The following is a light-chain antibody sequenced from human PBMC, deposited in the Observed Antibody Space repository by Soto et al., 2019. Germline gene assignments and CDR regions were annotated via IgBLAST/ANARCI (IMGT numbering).Light chain of an antibody. Sequence: QSVLAQPASVSGSPGQSITISCTGTSRDVGGYNYVSWHQQHLGKAPKVIITEVSNRPSGVSNRFSGSKSGNTASLTISGLQSDDEAHYYCATWDDSLNAAVFGGGTQLTVL. CDR3: ATWDDSLNAAV. V-gene: IGLV2-14*01. CDR1: SRDVGGYNY. CDR2: EVS. J-gene: IGLJ7*01.